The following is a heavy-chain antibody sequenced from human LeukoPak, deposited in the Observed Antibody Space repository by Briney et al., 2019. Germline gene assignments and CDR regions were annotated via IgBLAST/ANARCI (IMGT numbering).Heavy chain of an antibody. Sequence: ASVKVSYKASGYTFTNYAMHWVRRAPGQRLEWMGWINAGNGNTKYSQKFQGRVTITRDTSASTAYMELSSLRSEDTAVYYCARDVGFDWLTYNWFDPWGQGTLVTVSS. V-gene: IGHV1-3*01. D-gene: IGHD3-9*01. CDR1: GYTFTNYA. CDR2: INAGNGNT. J-gene: IGHJ5*02. CDR3: ARDVGFDWLTYNWFDP.